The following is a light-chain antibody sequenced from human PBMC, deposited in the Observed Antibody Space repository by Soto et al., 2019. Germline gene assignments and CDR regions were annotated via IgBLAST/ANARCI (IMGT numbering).Light chain of an antibody. CDR2: QDS. CDR1: KLGDKY. Sequence: SYELTQPPSVSVSPGQTASITCSGDKLGDKYACWYQQRPGQSPVLVIYQDSKRPSGIPERFSASNSGNTATLTISGTQAIDEADYYCQAWDSSTEVFGTGTKVTVL. J-gene: IGLJ1*01. V-gene: IGLV3-1*01. CDR3: QAWDSSTEV.